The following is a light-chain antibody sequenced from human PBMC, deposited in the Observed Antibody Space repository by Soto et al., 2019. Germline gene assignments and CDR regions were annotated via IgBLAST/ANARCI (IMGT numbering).Light chain of an antibody. J-gene: IGKJ5*01. Sequence: EIVLTQWPATLSLSPVERATLSCRASQSVNNYLHWYQQKPGQAPRLLIFDASNRATGIPARFSGSGSATDFTLTISSLEPEDFAVYYCQHRSIWPVSFGQGTRLEIK. CDR1: QSVNNY. CDR3: QHRSIWPVS. V-gene: IGKV3-11*01. CDR2: DAS.